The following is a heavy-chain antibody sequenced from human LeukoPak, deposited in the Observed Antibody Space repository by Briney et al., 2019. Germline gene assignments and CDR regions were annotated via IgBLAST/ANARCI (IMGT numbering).Heavy chain of an antibody. CDR2: IWYDGSNK. CDR3: AKDLVDYGDSYYFDY. D-gene: IGHD4-17*01. V-gene: IGHV3-33*06. CDR1: GFTFSTYG. Sequence: GGSLRLSCAASGFTFSTYGMHWVRQAPGKGLEWVAVIWYDGSNKYYANSVKGRFIISRDNSKNTLYLQMNSLRAEDTAVYYCAKDLVDYGDSYYFDYWGQGTLVTVSS. J-gene: IGHJ4*02.